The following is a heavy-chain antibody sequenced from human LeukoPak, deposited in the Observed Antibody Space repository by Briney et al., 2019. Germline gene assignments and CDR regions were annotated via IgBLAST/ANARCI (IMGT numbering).Heavy chain of an antibody. V-gene: IGHV4-34*01. CDR1: GGSFSGYY. Sequence: SETLSLTCAVYGGSFSGYYWSWIRQPPGKGLEWIGEINHSGSTNYNPSLKSRVTISVDTSKNQFSLKLSSVTAADTAVYYCARVREEANSGYPDYWGQGTLVTVSS. J-gene: IGHJ4*02. CDR2: INHSGST. D-gene: IGHD3-22*01. CDR3: ARVREEANSGYPDY.